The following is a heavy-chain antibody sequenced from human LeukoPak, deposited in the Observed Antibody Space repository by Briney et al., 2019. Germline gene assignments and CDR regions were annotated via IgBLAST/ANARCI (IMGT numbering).Heavy chain of an antibody. V-gene: IGHV4-39*01. CDR1: GGSISSSSYY. CDR3: ARHRGSSGYPSPFDY. CDR2: IYYSGST. D-gene: IGHD5-12*01. Sequence: SETLSLTCTVSGGSISSSSYYWGWIRQPPGKGLEWIGSIYYSGSTYYNPSLKSRVTISVDTSKNQFSLELSSVTAADTAVYYCARHRGSSGYPSPFDYWGQGTLVTVSS. J-gene: IGHJ4*02.